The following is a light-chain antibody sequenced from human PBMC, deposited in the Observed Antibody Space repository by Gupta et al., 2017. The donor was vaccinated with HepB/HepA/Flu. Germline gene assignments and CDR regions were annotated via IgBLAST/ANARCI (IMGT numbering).Light chain of an antibody. Sequence: DIQMTQSPSSLSASVGDRVTITCRASQSISSYLNWYQQKPGKAPKLLIYAASSWQSGVPSRFSGSGSGTDFTLTISSLQPEDFATYYCQHRNSTPLTFGGGTKVEIK. CDR3: QHRNSTPLT. CDR1: QSISSY. J-gene: IGKJ4*01. CDR2: AAS. V-gene: IGKV1-39*01.